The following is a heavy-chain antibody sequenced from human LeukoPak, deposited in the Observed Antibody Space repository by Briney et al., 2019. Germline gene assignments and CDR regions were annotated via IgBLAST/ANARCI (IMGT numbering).Heavy chain of an antibody. D-gene: IGHD6-19*01. CDR1: GYSISTNNY. V-gene: IGHV4-38-2*02. J-gene: IGHJ4*02. Sequence: PSETLSLTCTVSGYSISTNNYWGWIRQPPGKGLEWIGRLYHSGSTYYNPSLKSRVTISVDTSKNQFSLRMNSLTAADTAVYYCARDLTAVAGSTFDYWGQGTLVTVSS. CDR2: LYHSGST. CDR3: ARDLTAVAGSTFDY.